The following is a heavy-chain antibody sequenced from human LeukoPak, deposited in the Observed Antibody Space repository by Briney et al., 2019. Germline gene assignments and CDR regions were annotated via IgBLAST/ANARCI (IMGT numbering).Heavy chain of an antibody. V-gene: IGHV4-30-4*01. Sequence: SETLSLTYTVSGGSISSGDYYWRWIRQPPGKGLEWIGYIYYSGSTYYNPSLKSRVTISVDTSKNQFSLKLSSVTAADTAVYYCARDLSPAGYGMDVWGQGTTVTVSS. CDR2: IYYSGST. D-gene: IGHD2-15*01. CDR1: GGSISSGDYY. J-gene: IGHJ6*02. CDR3: ARDLSPAGYGMDV.